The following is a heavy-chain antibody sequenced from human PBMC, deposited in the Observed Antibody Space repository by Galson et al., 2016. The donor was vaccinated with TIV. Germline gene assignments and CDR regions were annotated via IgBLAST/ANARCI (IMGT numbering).Heavy chain of an antibody. Sequence: PALVKPTQTLTLTCTFSGFSLSTSGVAVGWIRQPPGKALEWLALIYWDDDKRYRPSLKSRLTITKDTPKNQVLLTVTNLDPEDTATYYRAHRRSVASAVLDAFDIWGPGTVVTVSS. CDR3: AHRRSVASAVLDAFDI. D-gene: IGHD2-2*01. V-gene: IGHV2-5*02. CDR1: GFSLSTSGVA. CDR2: IYWDDDK. J-gene: IGHJ3*02.